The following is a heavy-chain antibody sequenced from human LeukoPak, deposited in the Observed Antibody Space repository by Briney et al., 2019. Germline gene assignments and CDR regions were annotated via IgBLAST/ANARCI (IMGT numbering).Heavy chain of an antibody. V-gene: IGHV4-59*08. CDR3: ARFTYTTRPSDV. Sequence: PSETLSLTCTVSGGSINSYYWSWIRQPPRKGLEWIGYIYYSGSTNYNPSLQSRVTMSVDTSMNQFSLRLSSVTAADTAVYYCARFTYTTRPSDVWGKGTTVTVSS. CDR2: IYYSGST. CDR1: GGSINSYY. D-gene: IGHD3-16*01. J-gene: IGHJ6*04.